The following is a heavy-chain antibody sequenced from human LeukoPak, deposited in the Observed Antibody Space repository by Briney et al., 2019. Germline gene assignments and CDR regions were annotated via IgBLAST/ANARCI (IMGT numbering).Heavy chain of an antibody. CDR3: TNWPYH. CDR2: IKSKTDGGTT. CDR1: GPTFNNAW. Sequence: GGSQSPSWAASGPTFNNAWMSWVRQAPGKGLEWVGRIKSKTDGGTTDYAAPAKGRFTISRDDPENTVYLQMNSLKTEDTAVYYCTNWPYHWGQGTLVTVSS. V-gene: IGHV3-15*01. D-gene: IGHD2-21*01. J-gene: IGHJ4*02.